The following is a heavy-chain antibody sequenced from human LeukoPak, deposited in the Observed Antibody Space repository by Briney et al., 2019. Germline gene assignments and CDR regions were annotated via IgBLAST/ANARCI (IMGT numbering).Heavy chain of an antibody. Sequence: SETLSLTCTVSGGSISSYYWSWIRQPPGKGLEWLGYIYYSGSTNYNPSLKSRVTISVDTSKNQFSLKLSSVTAADTAVYYCARDRGYSYHSARYYMDVWGKGTTVTVSS. CDR3: ARDRGYSYHSARYYMDV. J-gene: IGHJ6*03. CDR1: GGSISSYY. D-gene: IGHD5-18*01. CDR2: IYYSGST. V-gene: IGHV4-59*01.